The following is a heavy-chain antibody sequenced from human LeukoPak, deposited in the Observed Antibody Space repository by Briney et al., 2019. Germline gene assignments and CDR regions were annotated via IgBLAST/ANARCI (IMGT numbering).Heavy chain of an antibody. CDR1: GFTFSDYY. Sequence: GGSLRLSCAASGFTFSDYYMSWIRQAPGKGLEWVSYISSSSSTIYYADSVKGRFTISRDNAKNSLYLQMNSLRAEDTAVYYCAREGPIVATISSYWGQGTLVTVSS. CDR3: AREGPIVATISSY. V-gene: IGHV3-11*04. CDR2: ISSSSSTI. J-gene: IGHJ4*02. D-gene: IGHD5-12*01.